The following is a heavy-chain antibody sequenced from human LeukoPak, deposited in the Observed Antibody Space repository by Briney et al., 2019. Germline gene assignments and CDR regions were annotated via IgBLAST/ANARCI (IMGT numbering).Heavy chain of an antibody. V-gene: IGHV1-2*02. CDR3: ARTPPNYDFWSGYPLDP. CDR1: GYTFTGYY. J-gene: IGHJ5*02. D-gene: IGHD3-3*01. CDR2: INPNSGGT. Sequence: ASVKVSCKAFGYTFTGYYMHWVRQDPGQGLEWMGWINPNSGGTNYAQKFQGRVTMTRYTSISTAYMELSRLRSDDTAVYYCARTPPNYDFWSGYPLDPWGQGALVTVSS.